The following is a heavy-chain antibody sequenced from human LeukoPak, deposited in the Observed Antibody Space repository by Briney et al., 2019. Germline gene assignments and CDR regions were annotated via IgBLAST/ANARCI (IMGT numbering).Heavy chain of an antibody. V-gene: IGHV3-23*01. CDR2: ISGSGGRT. CDR3: AKTALAVAGIVPVESELDY. Sequence: PGGSLRLSCAASGFTFSSSWMTWVRLAPGKGLEWISVISGSGGRTDYADSVKGRFTISRDNSKNTLYLQMNSLRAEDTAVYYCAKTALAVAGIVPVESELDYWGQGTLVTVSS. CDR1: GFTFSSSW. J-gene: IGHJ4*02. D-gene: IGHD6-19*01.